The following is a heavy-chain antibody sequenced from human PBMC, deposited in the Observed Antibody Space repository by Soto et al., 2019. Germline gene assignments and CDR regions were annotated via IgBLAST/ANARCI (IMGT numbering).Heavy chain of an antibody. J-gene: IGHJ4*02. D-gene: IGHD6-13*01. V-gene: IGHV3-23*01. CDR1: GFTFSNYA. CDR2: ISSSGTNT. CDR3: AKGDRHLAGTDY. Sequence: GGSLRLSCAASGFTFSNYAMSWVRQAPGKGLEWVSGISSSGTNTYYADSVKGRFTISRDNSKNTLYLQMNSLRAEDTAIYYCAKGDRHLAGTDYWGQGTLVTVSS.